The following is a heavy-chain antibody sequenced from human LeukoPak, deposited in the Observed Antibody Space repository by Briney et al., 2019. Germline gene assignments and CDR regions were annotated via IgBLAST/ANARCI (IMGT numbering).Heavy chain of an antibody. CDR3: AREITGFYHYYYYYMDV. V-gene: IGHV4-59*01. J-gene: IGHJ6*03. CDR2: ISSSGST. CDR1: GGSITSNY. Sequence: SETLSLTCTVSGGSITSNYWSWIRQPPGKGMEWVGYISSSGSTKYNPSLESRVTISLDTSKNQFSLRVNSVTAADTAVYYCAREITGFYHYYYYYMDVWGEGTTVTVSS. D-gene: IGHD2-8*02.